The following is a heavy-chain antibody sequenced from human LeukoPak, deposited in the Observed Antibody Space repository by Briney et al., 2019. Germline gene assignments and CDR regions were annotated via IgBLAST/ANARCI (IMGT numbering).Heavy chain of an antibody. CDR1: GYSFTNYW. CDR3: ARPTEMAGIDAVDT. D-gene: IGHD5-24*01. V-gene: IGHV5-51*01. CDR2: IYPGDSDT. Sequence: GESLKISCKGSGYSFTNYWIGWVRQMRGKGREWMGIIYPGDSDTRYSPSFQGQVTISADKSIRTAYLQWNSLKASDTAMYYCARPTEMAGIDAVDTWGQGTMVTVSS. J-gene: IGHJ3*02.